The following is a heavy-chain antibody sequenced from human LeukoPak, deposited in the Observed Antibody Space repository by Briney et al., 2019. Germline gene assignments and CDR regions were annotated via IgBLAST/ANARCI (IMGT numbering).Heavy chain of an antibody. CDR3: ARDKRHSYGRYFGH. Sequence: SETVSLTCSVSGDSISTYHWNWIRKPPGKGLEWIGYMQSTGNSKYNPSLRSRVTMFVDTSKNQVALILSSVTAADTAVYYCARDKRHSYGRYFGHWGQGALVTVSS. D-gene: IGHD5-18*01. V-gene: IGHV4-59*01. CDR1: GDSISTYH. CDR2: MQSTGNS. J-gene: IGHJ4*02.